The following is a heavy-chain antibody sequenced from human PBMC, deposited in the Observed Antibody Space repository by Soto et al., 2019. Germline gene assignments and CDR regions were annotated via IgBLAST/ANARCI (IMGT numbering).Heavy chain of an antibody. CDR1: GGTFNNFV. Sequence: QVQLEQSGAEVKKPGSSVKVSCKASGGTFNNFVISWVRQAPGQGLEWMGGIIPNFGTTNYAQKFQGKVTVTADETTRTSSPELRGLTSYDPSVYYCARDLGGEATIRFWGQGTLVTLSS. CDR3: ARDLGGEATIRF. CDR2: IIPNFGTT. V-gene: IGHV1-69*01. J-gene: IGHJ4*02. D-gene: IGHD5-12*01.